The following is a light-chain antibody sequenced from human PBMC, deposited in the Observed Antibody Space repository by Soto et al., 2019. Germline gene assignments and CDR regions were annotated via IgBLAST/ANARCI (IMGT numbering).Light chain of an antibody. CDR2: GAS. J-gene: IGKJ4*01. Sequence: EIVLTQSPGTLSLSPGERATLSCRASQSVSNNYLAWYQQKPGQAPRLLIYGASTRAPGIPDRFSGSGSVTDFTLTIARLEPEDFAVYHCQQYGSSPRALTFGGGTKVEIK. V-gene: IGKV3-20*01. CDR3: QQYGSSPRALT. CDR1: QSVSNNY.